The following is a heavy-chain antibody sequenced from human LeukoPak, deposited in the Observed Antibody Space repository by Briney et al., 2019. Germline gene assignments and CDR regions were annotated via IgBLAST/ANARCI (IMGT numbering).Heavy chain of an antibody. V-gene: IGHV3-7*02. CDR3: AITGGPTVTAFDL. CDR2: IIQDEGDK. Sequence: PGGSLRLSCVASGFIFRNYWMSWVRQAPGKGLEWVANIIQDEGDKNFVDSVKGRFTISRDNAKSSLYLQMNSLRVEDTAVYYCAITGGPTVTAFDLWGQGILVTVS. CDR1: GFIFRNYW. J-gene: IGHJ4*02. D-gene: IGHD4-17*01.